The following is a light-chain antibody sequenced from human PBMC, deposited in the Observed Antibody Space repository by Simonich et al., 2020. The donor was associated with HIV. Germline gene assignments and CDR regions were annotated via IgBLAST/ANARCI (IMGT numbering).Light chain of an antibody. Sequence: DIVMTQSPDSLAVSLGERATINCKSSQSLLYSSNNKNYLAWYQQKPGQPPKLLIYWASTRESGVPDRFIGSGSGTDFTLTISSLQAEDVAVYYCQQYYSPPLAFGGGTKVEIK. V-gene: IGKV4-1*01. CDR2: WAS. J-gene: IGKJ4*01. CDR1: QSLLYSSNNKNY. CDR3: QQYYSPPLA.